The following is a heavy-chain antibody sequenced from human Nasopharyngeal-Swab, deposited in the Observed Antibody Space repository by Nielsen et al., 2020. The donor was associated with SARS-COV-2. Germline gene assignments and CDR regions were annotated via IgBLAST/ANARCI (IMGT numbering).Heavy chain of an antibody. Sequence: ASVKVSCKASGYIFTSYDISWARQARGQGLEWMGWIGAYNGNTNYAQKFQDGVTMTTDTSTSTVYMELRSLRSDDTAVYYCARHGMAEDYWGQGTLVTVSS. CDR2: IGAYNGNT. D-gene: IGHD5-24*01. V-gene: IGHV1-18*01. J-gene: IGHJ4*02. CDR1: GYIFTSYD. CDR3: ARHGMAEDY.